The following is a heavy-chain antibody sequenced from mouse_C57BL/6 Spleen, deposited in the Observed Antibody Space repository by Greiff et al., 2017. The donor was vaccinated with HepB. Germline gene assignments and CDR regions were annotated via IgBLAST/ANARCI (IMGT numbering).Heavy chain of an antibody. CDR3: AKTTVVEGDY. CDR2: IYPGSGST. J-gene: IGHJ2*01. Sequence: QVHVKQPGAELVKPGASVKMSCKASGYTFTSYWITWVKQRPGQGLEWIGDIYPGSGSTNYNEKFKSKATLTVDTSSSTAYMQLSSLTSEDSAVYYCAKTTVVEGDYWGQGTTLTVSS. V-gene: IGHV1-55*01. CDR1: GYTFTSYW. D-gene: IGHD1-1*01.